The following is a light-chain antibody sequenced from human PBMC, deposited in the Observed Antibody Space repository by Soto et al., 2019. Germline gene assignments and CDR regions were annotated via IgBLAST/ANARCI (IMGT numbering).Light chain of an antibody. V-gene: IGLV2-14*01. CDR3: SSYTSSSTGV. Sequence: CVLTQPSSVSGSPGQSLTISCTGTSSDVGGYNYVSWYQQHPGKAPKLMIYDVSNRPSGVSNRFSGSKSGNTASLTISGLQAEDEADYYCSSYTSSSTGVFGTGTKVTVL. CDR2: DVS. J-gene: IGLJ1*01. CDR1: SSDVGGYNY.